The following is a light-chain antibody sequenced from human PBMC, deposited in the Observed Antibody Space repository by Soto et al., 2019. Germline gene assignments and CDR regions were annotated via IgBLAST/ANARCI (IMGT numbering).Light chain of an antibody. V-gene: IGKV1-5*03. CDR3: QHYSNYPFT. Sequence: DIQMTQSPSTLSASVGDRVTITCRASQSISSWLAWYQQIPGKAPKLLIYKASNLESGVPSRFSGSGSGTEFTLTINRLHPDDLATYYCQHYSNYPFTFGPGTKVHIK. J-gene: IGKJ3*01. CDR1: QSISSW. CDR2: KAS.